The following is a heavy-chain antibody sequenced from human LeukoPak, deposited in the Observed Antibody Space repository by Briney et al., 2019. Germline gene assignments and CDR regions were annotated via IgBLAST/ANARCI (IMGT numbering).Heavy chain of an antibody. D-gene: IGHD3-22*01. V-gene: IGHV4-4*07. CDR3: ARDGYYYDSTGYSGDY. CDR1: GGSISSYY. CDR2: IYTSGST. Sequence: TSETLSLTCTVSGGSISSYYWSWIRQPAGKGLEWIGRIYTSGSTNYNPPLKSRVTMSVDTSKNQFSVKLSSVTAADTAVYYCARDGYYYDSTGYSGDYWGQGTLVTVSS. J-gene: IGHJ4*02.